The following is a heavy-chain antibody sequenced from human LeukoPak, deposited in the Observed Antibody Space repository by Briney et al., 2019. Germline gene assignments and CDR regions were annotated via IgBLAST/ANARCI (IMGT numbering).Heavy chain of an antibody. V-gene: IGHV4-4*07. CDR2: IYTSGST. CDR3: ARGSGYDPDYYYYYMDV. CDR1: SGSINSYF. D-gene: IGHD5-12*01. Sequence: SETLSLTCTVSSGSINSYFWSRIRQPAGKGLEWIGRIYTSGSTNYNPSLKSRVTMSVDTSKNQFSLKLTSVTAADTAVYYCARGSGYDPDYYYYYMDVWGKGTTVTVSS. J-gene: IGHJ6*03.